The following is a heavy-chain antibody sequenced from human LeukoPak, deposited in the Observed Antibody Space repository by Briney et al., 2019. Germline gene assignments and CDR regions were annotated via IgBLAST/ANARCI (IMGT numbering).Heavy chain of an antibody. CDR1: GGSISSYY. D-gene: IGHD2-2*01. V-gene: IGHV4-59*01. Sequence: SETLSLTCSVSGGSISSYYWSWIRQPPGKGLEWIGYINYSGSTNYNPSLKSRVTILVDTSKSQFSLRLRSVTAADKAVYYCARQEGSTDWFDPWGQGTLVIVSS. CDR3: ARQEGSTDWFDP. CDR2: INYSGST. J-gene: IGHJ5*02.